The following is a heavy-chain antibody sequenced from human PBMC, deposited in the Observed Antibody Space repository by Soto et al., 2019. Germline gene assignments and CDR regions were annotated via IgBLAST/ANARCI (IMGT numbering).Heavy chain of an antibody. CDR3: ARIPYYYDSSGPMG. CDR2: ISYDGSNK. Sequence: QVQLVESGGGVVQPGRSLRLSCAASGFTFSSYAMHWVRQAPGKGLEWVAVISYDGSNKYYADSVKGRFTISRDNSKNTLYLQMNSLRAEDTAVYYCARIPYYYDSSGPMGWGQGTLVTVSS. V-gene: IGHV3-30-3*01. D-gene: IGHD3-22*01. J-gene: IGHJ4*02. CDR1: GFTFSSYA.